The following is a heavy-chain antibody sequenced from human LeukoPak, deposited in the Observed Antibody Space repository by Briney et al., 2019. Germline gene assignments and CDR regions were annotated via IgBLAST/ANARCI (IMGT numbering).Heavy chain of an antibody. V-gene: IGHV3-7*01. J-gene: IGHJ4*02. CDR1: GFTFSSYW. CDR3: ARLWPFDY. D-gene: IGHD2-21*01. CDR2: IKQHGSEK. Sequence: GGSLRLSCAASGFTFSSYWMSWVRQAPGKGLEWVANIKQHGSEKYYLDSVKGRFTVSRDDAKSSLYLQMNSLRAEDTAVYYCARLWPFDYWGQGTLATVSS.